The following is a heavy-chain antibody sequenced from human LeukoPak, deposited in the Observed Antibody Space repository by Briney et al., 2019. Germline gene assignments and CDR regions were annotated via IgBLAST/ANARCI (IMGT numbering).Heavy chain of an antibody. D-gene: IGHD3-3*01. CDR3: ARGGHITIFGVVTRGEFDY. J-gene: IGHJ4*02. CDR2: LIPIFGTA. CDR1: GGTFSSYA. Sequence: SVKVSCKASGGTFSSYAISWVRQAPGQGLEWMGGLIPIFGTANYAQKFKGRVTITTYQSTSTAYMELCSLRSEDTAVYYCARGGHITIFGVVTRGEFDYWGQGTLVTVSS. V-gene: IGHV1-69*05.